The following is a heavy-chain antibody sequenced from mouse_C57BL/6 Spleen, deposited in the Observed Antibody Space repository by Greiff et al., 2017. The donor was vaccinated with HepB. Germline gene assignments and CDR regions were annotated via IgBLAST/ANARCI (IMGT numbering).Heavy chain of an antibody. Sequence: EVQVVESGPGLVKPSQSLSLTCSVTGYSITSGYYWNWIRQFPGNKLEWMGYISYDGSNNYNPSLKNRISITRDTSKNQFFLKLNSVTTEDTATYYCARDQGYGSSYPSWFAYWGQGTLVTVSA. V-gene: IGHV3-6*01. CDR3: ARDQGYGSSYPSWFAY. J-gene: IGHJ3*01. D-gene: IGHD1-1*01. CDR1: GYSITSGYY. CDR2: ISYDGSN.